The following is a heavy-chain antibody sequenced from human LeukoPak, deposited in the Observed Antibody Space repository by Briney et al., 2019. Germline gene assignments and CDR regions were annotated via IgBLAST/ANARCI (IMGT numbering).Heavy chain of an antibody. D-gene: IGHD2-15*01. CDR3: ASGYCSGGSCYSGY. CDR1: GYTFTSYD. J-gene: IGHJ4*02. V-gene: IGHV1-8*01. Sequence: ASVKVSXKASGYTFTSYDINWVRQATGQGLEWMGWMNPNSGNTGYAQKFQGRVTMTRNTSISTAYMELSSLRSEDTAVYYCASGYCSGGSCYSGYWGQGTLVTVSS. CDR2: MNPNSGNT.